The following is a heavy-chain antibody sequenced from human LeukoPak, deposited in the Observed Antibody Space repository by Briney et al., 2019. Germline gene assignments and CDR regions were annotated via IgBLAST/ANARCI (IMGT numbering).Heavy chain of an antibody. D-gene: IGHD1-1*01. CDR3: ARFSLYTNWQDLTPLFDP. J-gene: IGHJ5*02. V-gene: IGHV2-5*01. CDR2: IFWNDDI. CDR1: GFSLNTDGMG. Sequence: ESGPTLVKPTQTLTLTCTFSGFSLNTDGMGVGWIRQPPGKALEWLALIFWNDDIKYSPSLRSRLTITKDTFRDQVVLTMTNMVSMDTATYYCARFSLYTNWQDLTPLFDPWGQGMLVTVSS.